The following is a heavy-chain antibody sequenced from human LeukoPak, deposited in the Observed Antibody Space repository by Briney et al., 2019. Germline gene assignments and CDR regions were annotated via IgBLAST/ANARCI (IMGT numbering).Heavy chain of an antibody. CDR3: ARPRGTMLTTYGHYFDY. CDR1: GDSVSSNSAA. V-gene: IGHV6-1*01. J-gene: IGHJ4*02. D-gene: IGHD1/OR15-1a*01. Sequence: SQTLSLTCAISGDSVSSNSAAWNWIRQSPSRGLEWLGRTYYRSKWYNDYAVSVKSRITINPDTSKNQFSLQLNSVTPEDTAVYYCARPRGTMLTTYGHYFDYWGQGTLVTVSS. CDR2: TYYRSKWYN.